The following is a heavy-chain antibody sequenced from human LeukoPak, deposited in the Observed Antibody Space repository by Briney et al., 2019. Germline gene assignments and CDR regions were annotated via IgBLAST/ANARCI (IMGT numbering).Heavy chain of an antibody. CDR3: ATFVGCCSSTSCYARSLDGMDV. CDR1: GYTLTELS. J-gene: IGHJ6*02. Sequence: ASVKVSCKVCGYTLTELSMHWVRQAPGKGLEWMGGFDPEDGETIYAQKFQGRVTMTEDTSTDTAYMELSSLRSEDTAVYYCATFVGCCSSTSCYARSLDGMDVWGQGTTVTVSS. CDR2: FDPEDGET. V-gene: IGHV1-24*01. D-gene: IGHD2-2*01.